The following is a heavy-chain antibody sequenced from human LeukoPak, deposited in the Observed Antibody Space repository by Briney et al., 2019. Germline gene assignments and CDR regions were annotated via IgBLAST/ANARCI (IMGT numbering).Heavy chain of an antibody. V-gene: IGHV3-30*04. CDR1: GFTFSSYA. Sequence: GGSLRLSCATSGFTFSSYAFHWVRQAPGKGLEWVATMSFDVNNKYYADSVRGRFTISRDNSKNTLYLQMNSLRAEDTAVYSCARGYCTSSSCYNDYWGQGTLITVSS. CDR3: ARGYCTSSSCYNDY. CDR2: MSFDVNNK. J-gene: IGHJ4*02. D-gene: IGHD2-2*02.